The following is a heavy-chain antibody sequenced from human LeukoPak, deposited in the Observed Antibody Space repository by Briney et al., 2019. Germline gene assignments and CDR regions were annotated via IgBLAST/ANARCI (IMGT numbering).Heavy chain of an antibody. CDR1: GFTFSSYA. J-gene: IGHJ6*02. D-gene: IGHD2-2*01. CDR3: ARAYCSRTSGCGMDV. CDR2: ISGSGGST. Sequence: GGSLRLSCAASGFTFSSYAMSWVRQAPGRGLEWVSAISGSGGSTYSADSVTGRFTISSDNSTNTLYLQMNSLRAEDTAVDYCARAYCSRTSGCGMDVWGQGTTVTVSS. V-gene: IGHV3-23*01.